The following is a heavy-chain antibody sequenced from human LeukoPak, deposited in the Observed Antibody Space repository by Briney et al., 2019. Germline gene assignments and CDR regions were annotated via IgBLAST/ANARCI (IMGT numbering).Heavy chain of an antibody. Sequence: SETLSLTCTVSGGSISSYYWSWIRQPPGKGLEWIGYIYYSGSTNYNPSLKSRVTISVDTSKNQFSLRLSSVTAADTAVYYCARGRKLDTYYYYYYIDVWGKGTTVTVSS. CDR1: GGSISSYY. D-gene: IGHD6-6*01. CDR2: IYYSGST. CDR3: ARGRKLDTYYYYYYIDV. J-gene: IGHJ6*03. V-gene: IGHV4-59*01.